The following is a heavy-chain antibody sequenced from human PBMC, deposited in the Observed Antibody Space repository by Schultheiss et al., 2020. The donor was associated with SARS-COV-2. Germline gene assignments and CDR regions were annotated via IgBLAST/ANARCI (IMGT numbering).Heavy chain of an antibody. CDR1: GFTFSSYG. V-gene: IGHV3-30*18. CDR2: ISYDGSNK. D-gene: IGHD3-22*01. CDR3: AKDLNYYDSSGEVS. Sequence: GESLKISCAASGFTFSSYGMHWVRQAPGKGLEWVAVISYDGSNKYYADSVKGRFTISRDNSKNTLYLQMNSLRAEDTAVYYCAKDLNYYDSSGEVSWGQGTLVTVSS. J-gene: IGHJ1*01.